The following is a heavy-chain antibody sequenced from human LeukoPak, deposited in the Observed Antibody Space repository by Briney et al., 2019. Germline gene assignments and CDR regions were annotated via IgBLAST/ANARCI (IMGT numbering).Heavy chain of an antibody. J-gene: IGHJ4*02. D-gene: IGHD1/OR15-1a*01. V-gene: IGHV6-1*01. Sequence: SQTLSLTCAISGDSVSSNIAAWNWIRQSPSRGLEWLGRTYYRSKWISDYAVSVKSRITINADTSKNQFSLQVNSVTPEDTAVYYCARKGTVTTPFDYWGQGILVTVSS. CDR1: GDSVSSNIAA. CDR3: ARKGTVTTPFDY. CDR2: TYYRSKWIS.